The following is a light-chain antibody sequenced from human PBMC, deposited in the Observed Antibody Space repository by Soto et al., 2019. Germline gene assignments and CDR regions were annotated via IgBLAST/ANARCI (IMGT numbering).Light chain of an antibody. CDR3: QQYNDWPPKYT. J-gene: IGKJ2*01. V-gene: IGKV3-15*01. CDR2: GAS. Sequence: EIVMTQSPATLSVSPGERATLSCRASQSVSSNLAWYQQKPGQAPRLLIYGASTRATAIPARFSGSGSGTEFTLTISSLQSEDLAVYYCQQYNDWPPKYTFGQGTKLEIK. CDR1: QSVSSN.